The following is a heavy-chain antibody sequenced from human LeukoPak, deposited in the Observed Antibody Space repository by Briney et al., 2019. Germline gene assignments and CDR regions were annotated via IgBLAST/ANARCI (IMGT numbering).Heavy chain of an antibody. D-gene: IGHD2-15*01. CDR3: AREGDIVVVYNDY. J-gene: IGHJ4*02. Sequence: GGSLRLSCAASGFIFSSYSMNWVRQAPGKGLEWVSYISSSGSTIYYADSVKGRFTISRDNAKNSLYLQMNSLRAEDTAVYYCAREGDIVVVYNDYWGQGTLVTVSS. CDR2: ISSSGSTI. CDR1: GFIFSSYS. V-gene: IGHV3-48*04.